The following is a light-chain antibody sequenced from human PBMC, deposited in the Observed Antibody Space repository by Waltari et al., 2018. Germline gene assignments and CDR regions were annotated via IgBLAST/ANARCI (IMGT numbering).Light chain of an antibody. CDR3: QVWDVSSDHLYV. CDR2: RDI. CDR1: NIGRKT. V-gene: IGLV3-21*04. J-gene: IGLJ1*01. Sequence: SYVLTQPPSVSVAPGDTARVTCGGDNIGRKTVHWYQQKPGQAPILVIPRDIARPSGIPERFSGYTYGNTATLTISRVVAGDEADYYCQVWDVSSDHLYVFGTGTRVTV.